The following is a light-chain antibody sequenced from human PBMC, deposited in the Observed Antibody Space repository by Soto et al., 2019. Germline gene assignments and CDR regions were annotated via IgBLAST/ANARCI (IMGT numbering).Light chain of an antibody. CDR2: DVS. CDR3: SSFTRIVGL. CDR1: VSEVAAYTY. J-gene: IGLJ3*02. V-gene: IGLV2-14*01. Sequence: QSVLTQPASVSGSPGQTITISCTGAVSEVAAYTYVSWYQQHPGKGPKLIIYDVSNRPLGVSNRFSGSKSGTTASLTISGLQAEDEADYYCSSFTRIVGLFGGGTKLIVL.